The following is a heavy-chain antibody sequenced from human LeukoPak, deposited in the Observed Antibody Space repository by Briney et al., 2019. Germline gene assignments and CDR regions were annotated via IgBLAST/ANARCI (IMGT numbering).Heavy chain of an antibody. J-gene: IGHJ2*01. D-gene: IGHD3-3*02. V-gene: IGHV4-4*09. CDR2: IYTSGST. CDR1: GGSISSYY. Sequence: SETLSLTCTVSGGSISSYYWSWIRQPPGKGLEWIGYIYTSGSTNYNPSLKSRVTISVDTSKNQFSLKLSSVTAADTAVYYCARHFKSYWYFYLWGRGTLVTVSS. CDR3: ARHFKSYWYFYL.